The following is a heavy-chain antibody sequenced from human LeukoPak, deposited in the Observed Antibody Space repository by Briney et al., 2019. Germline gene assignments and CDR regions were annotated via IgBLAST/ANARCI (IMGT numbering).Heavy chain of an antibody. Sequence: SETLSLTCAVYGGSFSGYYWGWIRQPPGKGLEWIGEINHSGGTNYNPSLKSRVTISVDTSKNHFSLNLSSVTAADTAVYYCARGTGSHYTKLDYWGQGTLVTVSS. CDR2: INHSGGT. CDR1: GGSFSGYY. V-gene: IGHV4-34*01. J-gene: IGHJ4*02. D-gene: IGHD3-10*01. CDR3: ARGTGSHYTKLDY.